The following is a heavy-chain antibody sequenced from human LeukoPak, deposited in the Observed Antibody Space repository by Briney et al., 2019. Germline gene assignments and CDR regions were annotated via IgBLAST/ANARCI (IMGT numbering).Heavy chain of an antibody. V-gene: IGHV1-69*06. Sequence: SVKVSCKSSGGTFSSYAISWVRQAPGQGLEWMGGIIPIFGTANYAQKFQGRVTITADKSTSTAYMELSSLRSEDTAVYYCARDPGSGYEEHFDYWGQGTLVTVSS. CDR2: IIPIFGTA. CDR1: GGTFSSYA. CDR3: ARDPGSGYEEHFDY. D-gene: IGHD5-12*01. J-gene: IGHJ4*02.